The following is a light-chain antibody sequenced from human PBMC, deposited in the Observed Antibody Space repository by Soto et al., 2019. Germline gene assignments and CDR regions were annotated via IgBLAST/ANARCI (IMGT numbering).Light chain of an antibody. CDR2: GAS. Sequence: VELTQSPGTLSLSPGERGALYCSASQSVSSNYVAWYQQKPGQAPRLLISGASNRATGTPDRFRGSGSGTEFTLTISSLQSEDFAVYYCQQYNNWPLTFGQGTRLEIK. V-gene: IGKV3D-15*01. J-gene: IGKJ5*01. CDR1: QSVSSN. CDR3: QQYNNWPLT.